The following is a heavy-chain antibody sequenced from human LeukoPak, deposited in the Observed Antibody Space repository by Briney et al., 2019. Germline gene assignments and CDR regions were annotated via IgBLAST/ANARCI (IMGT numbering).Heavy chain of an antibody. CDR3: ARGGGYLDY. D-gene: IGHD3-22*01. V-gene: IGHV4-59*11. Sequence: SETLSLTCTVSGGSISSHYWSWIQQPPGKGLEWIGYIYYSGSTNYNPSLKSRVTISVDTSKNQFSLKLSSVTAADTAVYYCARGGGYLDYWGQGTLVTVSS. J-gene: IGHJ4*02. CDR1: GGSISSHY. CDR2: IYYSGST.